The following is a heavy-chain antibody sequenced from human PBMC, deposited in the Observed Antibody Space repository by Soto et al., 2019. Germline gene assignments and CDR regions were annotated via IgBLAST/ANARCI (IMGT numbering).Heavy chain of an antibody. Sequence: SETLSLTCAVSGDSISSSNWWSWVRQPPGEGLEWIGEIYHSGSTSCNPSLKSRVTISVDKSKNQFSLTLRSVTAADTAVYYCARRDYGSASYDCWGQGTLVTVSS. J-gene: IGHJ4*02. V-gene: IGHV4-4*02. D-gene: IGHD3-10*01. CDR3: ARRDYGSASYDC. CDR2: IYHSGST. CDR1: GDSISSSNW.